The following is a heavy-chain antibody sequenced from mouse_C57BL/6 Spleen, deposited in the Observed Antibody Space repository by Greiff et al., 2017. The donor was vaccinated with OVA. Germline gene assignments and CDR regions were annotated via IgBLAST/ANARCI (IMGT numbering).Heavy chain of an antibody. D-gene: IGHD2-2*01. CDR1: GFTFSSYA. CDR2: ISSGGDYI. J-gene: IGHJ4*01. CDR3: TREGVWLRRDGRDYAMDY. V-gene: IGHV5-9-1*02. Sequence: DVKLVESGEGLVKPGGSLKLSCAASGFTFSSYAMSWVRQTPEKRLEWVAYISSGGDYIYYADTVKGRFTISRDNARNTLYLQMSSLKSEDTAMYYCTREGVWLRRDGRDYAMDYWGQGTSVTVSS.